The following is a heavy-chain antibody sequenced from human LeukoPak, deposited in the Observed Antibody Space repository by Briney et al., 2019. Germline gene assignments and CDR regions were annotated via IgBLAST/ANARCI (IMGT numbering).Heavy chain of an antibody. V-gene: IGHV5-51*01. J-gene: IGHJ6*02. CDR3: ARHPVSSGWYADYYYYGMDV. CDR2: IYPGDSDT. D-gene: IGHD6-13*01. CDR1: GYSFTSYW. Sequence: GESLKISCKGSGYSFTSYWIGWVRQMPGKGLEWMGIIYPGDSDTRYSPSFQGQVTISADKSISTAYLRWSSLKASDTAMYYCARHPVSSGWYADYYYYGMDVWGQGTTVTVSS.